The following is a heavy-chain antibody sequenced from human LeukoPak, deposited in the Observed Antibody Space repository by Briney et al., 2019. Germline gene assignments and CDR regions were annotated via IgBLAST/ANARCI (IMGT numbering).Heavy chain of an antibody. CDR2: ISPYNGNT. Sequence: ASVKVSCKASGYTFTSYGINWVRRAPGQGLEWMGWISPYNGNTRYAQKFQGRVAMTTDTSTTTAYMELRGLRFNDTAVYYCARAGSGSGWYFDYWGQGTLVTVSS. V-gene: IGHV1-18*01. CDR1: GYTFTSYG. D-gene: IGHD6-19*01. J-gene: IGHJ4*02. CDR3: ARAGSGSGWYFDY.